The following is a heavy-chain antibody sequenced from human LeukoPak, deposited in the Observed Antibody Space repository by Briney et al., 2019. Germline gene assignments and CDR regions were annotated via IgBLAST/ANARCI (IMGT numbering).Heavy chain of an antibody. CDR2: IYTSGST. V-gene: IGHV4-61*02. CDR3: AASRLGQQLIFDY. CDR1: GGSISSGGYY. Sequence: SETLSLTCTVSGGSISSGGYYWSWIRQPAGKGLEWIGRIYTSGSTNYNPSLKSRVTISVDTSKNQFSLKLSSVTAADTAVYYCAASRLGQQLIFDYWGQGTLVTVSS. D-gene: IGHD6-13*01. J-gene: IGHJ4*02.